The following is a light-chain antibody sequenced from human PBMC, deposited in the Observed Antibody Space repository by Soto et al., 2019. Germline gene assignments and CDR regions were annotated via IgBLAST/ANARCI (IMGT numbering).Light chain of an antibody. J-gene: IGKJ1*01. CDR1: QSISSY. Sequence: EIVMTQSPATLSVSPGERATLSCRASQSISSYLAWYQQKPGQAPRLLIYGASTRATDIPARFCGGGSGTEFTLTINSLQSEDVAVYYCHQVNDWPRGTFGQGTKVEVK. V-gene: IGKV3-15*01. CDR2: GAS. CDR3: HQVNDWPRGT.